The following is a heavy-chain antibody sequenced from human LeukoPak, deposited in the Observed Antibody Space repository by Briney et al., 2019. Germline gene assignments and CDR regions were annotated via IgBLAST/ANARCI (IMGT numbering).Heavy chain of an antibody. CDR2: IYYSGST. CDR1: GGSISSSSYY. CDR3: AILIRGGPFHY. V-gene: IGHV4-39*01. Sequence: SETLSLTCTVTGGSISSSSYYWGWIRQPPGKGLEWIGSIYYSGSTYYNPSLKSRVTISVDTSKNQFSLKLSSVTAADTAVYYCAILIRGGPFHYWGQGTLVTVSS. D-gene: IGHD2-15*01. J-gene: IGHJ4*02.